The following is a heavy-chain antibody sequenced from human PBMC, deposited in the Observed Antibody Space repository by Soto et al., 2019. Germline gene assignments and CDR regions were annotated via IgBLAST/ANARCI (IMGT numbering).Heavy chain of an antibody. Sequence: PSETLSLTCTVSGGSISDDTYYWCWIRHPPGKGLEWIGSIYYSGTSSYNPSLKSRVTMSVDTSKKQLSLRLRSVTAADTAVYYCARLHCDSPNCVPLDPWGQGTLVTVSS. CDR2: IYYSGTS. J-gene: IGHJ5*02. CDR1: GGSISDDTYY. V-gene: IGHV4-39*01. CDR3: ARLHCDSPNCVPLDP. D-gene: IGHD2-2*01.